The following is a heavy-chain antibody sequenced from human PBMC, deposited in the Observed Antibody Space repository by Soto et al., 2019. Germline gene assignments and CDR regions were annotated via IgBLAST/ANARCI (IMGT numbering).Heavy chain of an antibody. Sequence: EVQLLESGGGLVQPGGSLRLSCAASGFTFSSYAMSWVRQAPGKGLEWVSAISGSGGSTYYADSVKGRFTISRDNSKNTLYLQLNSLRAEDTAVYYCAKGPWFGELLYSDYWGQGTLVTVSS. J-gene: IGHJ4*02. D-gene: IGHD3-10*01. CDR3: AKGPWFGELLYSDY. CDR2: ISGSGGST. V-gene: IGHV3-23*01. CDR1: GFTFSSYA.